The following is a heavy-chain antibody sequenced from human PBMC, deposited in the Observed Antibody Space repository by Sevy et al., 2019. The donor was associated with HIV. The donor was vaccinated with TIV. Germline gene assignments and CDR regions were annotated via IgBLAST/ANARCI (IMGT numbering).Heavy chain of an antibody. Sequence: SETLSLTCTVSGGSISSSSYYWGWIRQPPGKGLEWIGSIYYSGRTYYNPSLKSRVTISVDTSKNQFSLKLSSVTAADTAVYYCASERSSGWYYYYYYYMDVWGKGTTVTVSS. J-gene: IGHJ6*03. V-gene: IGHV4-39*01. CDR3: ASERSSGWYYYYYYYMDV. CDR1: GGSISSSSYY. D-gene: IGHD6-19*01. CDR2: IYYSGRT.